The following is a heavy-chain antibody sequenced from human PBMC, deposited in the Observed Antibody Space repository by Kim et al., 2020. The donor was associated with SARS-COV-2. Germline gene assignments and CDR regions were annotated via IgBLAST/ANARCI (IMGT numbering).Heavy chain of an antibody. J-gene: IGHJ4*02. V-gene: IGHV4-59*08. D-gene: IGHD3-10*01. Sequence: YNPALKVRLIRSVDTAKNPFSLKLSSVTAADTAVYYCARQNYASGSYSDYWGQGTLVTVSS. CDR3: ARQNYASGSYSDY.